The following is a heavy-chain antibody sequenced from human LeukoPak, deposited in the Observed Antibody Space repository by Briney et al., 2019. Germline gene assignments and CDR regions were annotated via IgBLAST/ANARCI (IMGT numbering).Heavy chain of an antibody. CDR2: ISYDGSNK. Sequence: GGSLRLSCEASGFTFRSYGMHWVRQAPGKGLEWVAVISYDGSNKYYADSVKGRFTISRDNSKNTLYLQMNSLRAEDTAVYYCAKGDFLYGSGTYDAFDIWGQGTMVTVSS. D-gene: IGHD3-10*01. CDR1: GFTFRSYG. V-gene: IGHV3-30*18. CDR3: AKGDFLYGSGTYDAFDI. J-gene: IGHJ3*02.